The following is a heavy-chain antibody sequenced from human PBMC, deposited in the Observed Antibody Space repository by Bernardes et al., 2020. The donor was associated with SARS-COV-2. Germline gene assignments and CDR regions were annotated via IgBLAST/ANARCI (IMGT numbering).Heavy chain of an antibody. CDR3: AKPTCNGVSCFHHDAFNT. D-gene: IGHD2-15*01. CDR2: ISGSGNNT. V-gene: IGHV3-23*01. J-gene: IGHJ3*02. Sequence: GGSLRLSCAASGFNFRNYAMSWVRQAPGKGLQWVAAISGSGNNTYYGDSVKGRFTISRDNSKNTVYLEINSLRDEDTAVYFCAKPTCNGVSCFHHDAFNTWGQGTAVTVSS. CDR1: GFNFRNYA.